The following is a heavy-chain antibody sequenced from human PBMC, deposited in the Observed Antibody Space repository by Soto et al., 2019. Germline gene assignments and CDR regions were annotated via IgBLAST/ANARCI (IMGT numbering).Heavy chain of an antibody. Sequence: VQLVESGGGLVKPGGSLRLSCTASGFTFTNYGMTWVRQAPGKGLEWVSSISRASDYIYYADSVNGRFTISRDNAKNSLYLQMNSLRAEDTAVYFCVPSRITLIRGRIINHPCNRFDPWGQGTLVTVSS. J-gene: IGHJ5*02. CDR1: GFTFTNYG. D-gene: IGHD3-10*01. CDR3: VPSRITLIRGRIINHPCNRFDP. V-gene: IGHV3-21*01. CDR2: ISRASDYI.